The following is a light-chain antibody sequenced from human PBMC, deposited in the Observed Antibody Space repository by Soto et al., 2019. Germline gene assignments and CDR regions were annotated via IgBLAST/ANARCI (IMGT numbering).Light chain of an antibody. Sequence: DIQMTQFPSTLSASVGDRVTITCRASQSISTWLAWYQQKPGKAPKLLIFDASTLQSGVPSRFSGSGSGTEFTLTISSLQPEDFATYYCQQGSFTLTFGGGTKVDIK. CDR2: DAS. J-gene: IGKJ4*01. CDR3: QQGSFTLT. V-gene: IGKV1-5*01. CDR1: QSISTW.